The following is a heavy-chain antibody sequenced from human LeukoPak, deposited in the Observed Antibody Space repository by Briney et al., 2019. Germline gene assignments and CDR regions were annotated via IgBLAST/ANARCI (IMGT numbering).Heavy chain of an antibody. V-gene: IGHV3-23*01. CDR2: ISGSGGST. D-gene: IGHD2-21*01. J-gene: IGHJ4*02. Sequence: GGSLRLSCAASGFTFSSYAMSWVRQAPGKGLEWVSAISGSGGSTYYADSVKGRFTISRGNSKNTLYLQMNSLRAEDTAVYYCAKALIPDYYFDYWGQGTLVTVSS. CDR1: GFTFSSYA. CDR3: AKALIPDYYFDY.